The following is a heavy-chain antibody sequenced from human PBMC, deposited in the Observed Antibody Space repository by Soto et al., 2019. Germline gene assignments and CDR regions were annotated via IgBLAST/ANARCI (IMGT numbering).Heavy chain of an antibody. V-gene: IGHV4-61*01. Sequence: SETLSLTCTVSGGFVNSDTHSWSWIRQTPGKRLEWIGFIYSGGSTKNPSLRSRVTMSVDTSKNQFSLKLRSVVVADTAVYHCARFVRSCSATTCSTRADVWGQGITVTVSS. CDR2: IYSGGST. CDR3: ARFVRSCSATTCSTRADV. J-gene: IGHJ6*02. CDR1: GGFVNSDTHS. D-gene: IGHD2-2*01.